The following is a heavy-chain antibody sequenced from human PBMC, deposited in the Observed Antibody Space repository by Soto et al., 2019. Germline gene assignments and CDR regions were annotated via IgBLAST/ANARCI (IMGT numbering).Heavy chain of an antibody. Sequence: QVQLVQSGAEVKKPGSSVKVSCKASGGTFSSYAISWVRQAPGQGLEWMGGIIPIFGTANYAQKFQGRVTVPGDEATSKAEMELRSLTFEDRAVFSWAREGWRSPASFTGGGCSAPWGKGPLAPFSS. D-gene: IGHD3-16*01. J-gene: IGHJ5*02. CDR1: GGTFSSYA. V-gene: IGHV1-69*01. CDR3: AREGWRSPASFTGGGCSAP. CDR2: IIPIFGTA.